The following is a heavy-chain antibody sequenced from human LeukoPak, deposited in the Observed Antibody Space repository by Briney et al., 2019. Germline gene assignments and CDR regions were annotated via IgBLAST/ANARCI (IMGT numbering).Heavy chain of an antibody. V-gene: IGHV3-30*18. D-gene: IGHD2/OR15-2a*01. CDR3: AKTHLFSSDWYFDY. CDR2: ISYDGSNK. Sequence: PGGSLRLSCAASGFTFSSFGMHWVRQAPGKGLEWVAVISYDGSNKYYADSVKGRFTISRDNSKNTLYLQMNSLRAEDTAVYYCAKTHLFSSDWYFDYWGQGTLVTVSS. CDR1: GFTFSSFG. J-gene: IGHJ4*02.